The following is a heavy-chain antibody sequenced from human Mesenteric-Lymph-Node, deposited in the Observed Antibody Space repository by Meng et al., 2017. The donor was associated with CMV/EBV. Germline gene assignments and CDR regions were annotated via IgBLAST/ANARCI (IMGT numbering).Heavy chain of an antibody. D-gene: IGHD2-15*01. V-gene: IGHV3-74*01. CDR3: ARYCSGGSCYSNFDY. Sequence: SGFNFSNYWMHWVRQAPGTRLVWVSRINTDGSITTYANSGKNRFTISRDNAKNTLYLQMNSLRAEDEAVYYYARYCSGGSCYSNFDYWGQGTLVTVSS. CDR1: GFNFSNYW. CDR2: INTDGSIT. J-gene: IGHJ4*02.